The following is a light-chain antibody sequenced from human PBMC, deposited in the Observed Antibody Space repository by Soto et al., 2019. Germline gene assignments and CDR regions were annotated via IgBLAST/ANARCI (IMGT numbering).Light chain of an antibody. J-gene: IGKJ1*01. CDR3: QQYNSYSLWT. Sequence: DIQMTQYPSTLSASVGDSVTITCRASQSISSWLAWYQHKPGKAPKLLIYKASTLESGVPPRFSGSGSGTEFTLTISSLQPDDFATYYCQQYNSYSLWTFGQGTKVDI. V-gene: IGKV1-5*03. CDR1: QSISSW. CDR2: KAS.